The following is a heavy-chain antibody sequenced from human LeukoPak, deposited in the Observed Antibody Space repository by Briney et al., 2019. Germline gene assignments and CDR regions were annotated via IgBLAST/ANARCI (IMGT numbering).Heavy chain of an antibody. CDR2: IYTSGSN. V-gene: IGHV4-4*07. D-gene: IGHD3-22*01. J-gene: IGHJ6*02. CDR1: GGSISSYY. Sequence: SETLSLTCTVSGGSISSYYWSWIRQPAGKGLEWIGRIYTSGSNNYNPSLKSRVTMSVDTSKNQFSLKLSSVTAADTAVYYCATRVGDYYDSSGFYGMDVWGQGTTVTVSS. CDR3: ATRVGDYYDSSGFYGMDV.